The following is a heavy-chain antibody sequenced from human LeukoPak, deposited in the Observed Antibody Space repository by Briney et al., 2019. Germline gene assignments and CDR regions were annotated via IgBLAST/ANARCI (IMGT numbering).Heavy chain of an antibody. CDR1: GGSISSYY. D-gene: IGHD5-24*01. CDR2: IYYSGST. CDR3: ARATATNWFDP. Sequence: SETLSLTCTVSGGSISSYYLSWIRQPPGKGVEWSGYIYYSGSTNYNPSLKSRVTISLDTSKNQFSLKLSSVTAADTAVYYCARATATNWFDPWGQGTLVTASS. V-gene: IGHV4-59*12. J-gene: IGHJ5*02.